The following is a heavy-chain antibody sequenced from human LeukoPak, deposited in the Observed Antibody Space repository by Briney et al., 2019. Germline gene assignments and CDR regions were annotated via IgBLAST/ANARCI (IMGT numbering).Heavy chain of an antibody. CDR3: ARDQTPHYYDSSGYYRNDAFDI. V-gene: IGHV3-48*02. D-gene: IGHD3-22*01. CDR1: EFTFSSYS. J-gene: IGHJ3*02. CDR2: ISSSSSTI. Sequence: GGSLRLSCAASEFTFSSYSMNWVRQAPGKGLEWVSYISSSSSTIYYADSVKGRFTISRDNAKNSLYLQMNSLRDEDTAVYHCARDQTPHYYDSSGYYRNDAFDIWGQGTMVTVSS.